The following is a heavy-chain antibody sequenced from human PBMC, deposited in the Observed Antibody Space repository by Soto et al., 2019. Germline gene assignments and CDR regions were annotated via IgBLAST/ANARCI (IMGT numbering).Heavy chain of an antibody. CDR1: GGSITTSY. CDR2: TYHTGDT. Sequence: LSLTCTVSGGSITTSYWSWIRQPPGQGLGWIGYTYHTGDTNYNPSLKSRVTISVDTSKNQFSLRLSTLTAADTAVYYCARGALGGAFDYWGQGALVTVSS. D-gene: IGHD3-16*01. J-gene: IGHJ4*02. V-gene: IGHV4-59*01. CDR3: ARGALGGAFDY.